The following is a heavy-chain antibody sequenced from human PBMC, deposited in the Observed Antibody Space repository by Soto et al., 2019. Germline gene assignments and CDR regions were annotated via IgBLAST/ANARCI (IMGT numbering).Heavy chain of an antibody. D-gene: IGHD2-15*01. J-gene: IGHJ4*02. CDR3: AKSPLGYCSGGSCYPPHYFDY. CDR1: GFTFSNYA. Sequence: PGGSLRLSCAASGFTFSNYAMSWVRQAPGKGLEWVSGVGGSGDSTYYADSAKGRFTISRDNSKDTLYLQMNSLRAEDTAVYYCAKSPLGYCSGGSCYPPHYFDYWGQGTLVTVSS. CDR2: VGGSGDST. V-gene: IGHV3-23*01.